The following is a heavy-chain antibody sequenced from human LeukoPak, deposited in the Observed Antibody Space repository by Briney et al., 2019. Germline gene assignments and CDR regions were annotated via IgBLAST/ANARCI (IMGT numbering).Heavy chain of an antibody. V-gene: IGHV3-30-3*01. Sequence: PGRSLRLSCAASGFTFNSYSMHWVRQAPGKGLEWVAVISYDGSNKYYADSVKGRFTISRDNSKNTLYLQMNSLRTEDTAVFYCARDDWGFGSYEFDYWGQGTLVTVSS. J-gene: IGHJ4*02. CDR1: GFTFNSYS. CDR3: ARDDWGFGSYEFDY. D-gene: IGHD5-18*01. CDR2: ISYDGSNK.